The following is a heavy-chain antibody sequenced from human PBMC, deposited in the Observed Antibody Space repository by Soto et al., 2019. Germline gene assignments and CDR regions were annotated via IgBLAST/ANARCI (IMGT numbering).Heavy chain of an antibody. V-gene: IGHV1-69*01. CDR1: GGTFSSYA. CDR2: IIPIFGTA. Sequence: QVQLVQSGAEVKKPGSSVKVSCKASGGTFSSYAISWVRQAPGQGLEWMGGIIPIFGTANYAQKFQGRVTITADESTSTSYMELSSLRSEDTAVYYCGGGRTHKYFYYYYGMDVWGQGTTVTVSS. D-gene: IGHD2-15*01. J-gene: IGHJ6*02. CDR3: GGGRTHKYFYYYYGMDV.